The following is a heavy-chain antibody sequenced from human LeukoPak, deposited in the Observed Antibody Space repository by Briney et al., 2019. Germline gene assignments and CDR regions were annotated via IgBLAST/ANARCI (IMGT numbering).Heavy chain of an antibody. D-gene: IGHD3-22*01. CDR2: IWYDGSNI. CDR1: GFTFSTYG. CDR3: ARVARWDSSGYLFDY. Sequence: GRSLRLSCAASGFTFSTYGMHWVRQAPGKGLEWLAVIWYDGSNIYYADSVKGRFTISRENAKNTLYLQMNSLRAEDTAVYYCARVARWDSSGYLFDYWGQGTLVTVSS. V-gene: IGHV3-33*01. J-gene: IGHJ4*02.